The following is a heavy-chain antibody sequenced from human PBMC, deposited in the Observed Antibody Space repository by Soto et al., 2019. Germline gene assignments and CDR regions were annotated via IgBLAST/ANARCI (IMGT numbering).Heavy chain of an antibody. CDR1: GASVSSGNQY. D-gene: IGHD4-17*01. CDR3: ARGLPSAVTTTHYYGMGV. V-gene: IGHV4-61*01. CDR2: ISHSGIT. Sequence: QVQMQESGPGLVKPSETLSLTCTVSGASVSSGNQYWSWIRQPPGKGLEWIGYISHSGITNYNPPINSRFTTSADTSSNPSSLKVSASAAADTAVYYCARGLPSAVTTTHYYGMGVWGQGTTVTVSS. J-gene: IGHJ6*02.